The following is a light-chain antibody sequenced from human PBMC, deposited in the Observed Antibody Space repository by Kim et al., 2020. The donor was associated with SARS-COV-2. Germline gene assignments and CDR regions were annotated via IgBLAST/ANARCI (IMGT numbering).Light chain of an antibody. V-gene: IGKV1-39*01. J-gene: IGKJ2*01. CDR3: QQSGGT. CDR1: HSLSTN. CDR2: SAS. Sequence: DVQMTQSPSSLSASVGDSVTIACRSSHSLSTNLNWYQQKPGKAPNLLIYSASTLQSGVPSRFSGSGSGTAFTLTISNLQPEDSASYYCQQSGGTFGQGTKLEI.